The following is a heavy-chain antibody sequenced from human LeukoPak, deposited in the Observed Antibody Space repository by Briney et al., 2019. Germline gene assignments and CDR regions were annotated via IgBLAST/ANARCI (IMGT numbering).Heavy chain of an antibody. J-gene: IGHJ4*02. CDR3: ARGFDFKSTYFES. V-gene: IGHV4-59*01. D-gene: IGHD5-12*01. CDR1: GGSISSYY. Sequence: PSETLSLTCTVSGGSISSYYWSWIRQPPGKGLEWIANIYYSGSTNYNPSLKSRVTISVDTSTNQFSLKLASVTAADSAVYYCARGFDFKSTYFESWGQGTLVTVSS. CDR2: IYYSGST.